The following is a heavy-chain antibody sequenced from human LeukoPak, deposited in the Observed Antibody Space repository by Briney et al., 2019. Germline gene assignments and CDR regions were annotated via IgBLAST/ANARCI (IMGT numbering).Heavy chain of an antibody. D-gene: IGHD6-13*01. CDR1: GGSISSSPYS. V-gene: IGHV4-39*01. J-gene: IGHJ4*02. Sequence: KASETLSLTCTVSGGSISSSPYSWGWIRQPPGKGLEWIGSIFYSGSTYYNPSLTSRVAISVDTSKNQFSLKLSSVTAADTAVYYCARHSSSLNYYFHYWGQGTLVTVSP. CDR3: ARHSSSLNYYFHY. CDR2: IFYSGST.